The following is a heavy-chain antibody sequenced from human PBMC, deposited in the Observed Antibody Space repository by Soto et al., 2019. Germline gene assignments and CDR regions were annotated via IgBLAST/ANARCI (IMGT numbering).Heavy chain of an antibody. J-gene: IGHJ5*02. CDR1: GYTFASYA. Sequence: ASVKVSCKASGYTFASYAMHWVRQAPGQRLEWMGWINAGNGNTKYSQKFQGRVTITRDTSASTAYMELSSLRSEDTAVYYCARDNRVAGNSNWFDPWGQGTLVTVSS. CDR3: ARDNRVAGNSNWFDP. D-gene: IGHD6-19*01. CDR2: INAGNGNT. V-gene: IGHV1-3*01.